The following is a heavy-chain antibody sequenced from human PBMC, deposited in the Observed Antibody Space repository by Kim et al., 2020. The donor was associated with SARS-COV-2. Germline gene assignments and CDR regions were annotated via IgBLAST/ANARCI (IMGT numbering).Heavy chain of an antibody. Sequence: GGSLRLSCAASGFNFDDYAMHWVRQGPGKGLEWVSGISWNGDNIGYADSVKGRFIVSRDKVKKLLFLRMRSLRVEDTALYYCVKAKGEPPLVTFDIWGQGTMVTVSS. D-gene: IGHD3-16*01. V-gene: IGHV3-9*01. CDR2: ISWNGDNI. J-gene: IGHJ3*02. CDR3: VKAKGEPPLVTFDI. CDR1: GFNFDDYA.